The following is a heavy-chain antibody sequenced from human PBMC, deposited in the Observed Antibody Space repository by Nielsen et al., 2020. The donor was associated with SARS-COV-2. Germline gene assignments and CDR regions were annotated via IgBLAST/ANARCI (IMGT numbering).Heavy chain of an antibody. Sequence: GESLKISCAASGFSFSTYSMNWVRQAPGKGLEWVSCISSSSAYIYYADSVKGRFTISRDNAKNSLYLQMHSLRADDTAVYYCARMEVQPCSGGSCDYGMDVWGQGTTVTVSS. V-gene: IGHV3-21*04. CDR2: ISSSSAYI. J-gene: IGHJ6*02. CDR1: GFSFSTYS. D-gene: IGHD2-15*01. CDR3: ARMEVQPCSGGSCDYGMDV.